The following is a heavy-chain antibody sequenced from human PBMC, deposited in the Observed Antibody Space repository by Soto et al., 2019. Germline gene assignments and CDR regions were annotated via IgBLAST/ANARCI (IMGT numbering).Heavy chain of an antibody. V-gene: IGHV3-30*18. CDR3: AKASLYFDY. J-gene: IGHJ4*02. CDR1: GFTFSSYG. CDR2: ISYDGSNK. Sequence: GGSLRLSCAASGFTFSSYGMDWVRQAPGKGLEWVAVISYDGSNKYYADSVKGRFTISRDNSKNTLYLQMNSLRAEDTAVYYCAKASLYFDYWGQGTLVTVSS.